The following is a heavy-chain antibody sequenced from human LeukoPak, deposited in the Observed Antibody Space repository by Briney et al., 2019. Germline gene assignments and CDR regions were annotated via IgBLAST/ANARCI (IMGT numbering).Heavy chain of an antibody. J-gene: IGHJ4*02. CDR1: GFTFSSYS. CDR3: ARDRQSQWLVLDY. Sequence: GGSLRLSCAASGFTFSSYSMNWVRQAPGKGLEWVSSISSSSSYIYYADSVKGRFTISRDNAKNSLYLQMNSLRAEDTAVYYCARDRQSQWLVLDYWGQGTLVTVSS. CDR2: ISSSSSYI. V-gene: IGHV3-21*06. D-gene: IGHD6-19*01.